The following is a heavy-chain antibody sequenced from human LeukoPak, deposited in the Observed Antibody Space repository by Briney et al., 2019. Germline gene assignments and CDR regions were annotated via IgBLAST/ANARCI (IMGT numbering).Heavy chain of an antibody. J-gene: IGHJ6*03. D-gene: IGHD3-10*01. CDR2: INHSGST. V-gene: IGHV4-34*01. CDR1: GGSFSGYY. Sequence: SETLSLTCAVYGGSFSGYYWSWIRQPPGKGLEWIGEINHSGSTNYNPSLKSRVTISVDTSKNQFSLKLSSVTAADTAVYYCARGLPYGSGSYLAPYYMDVWGKGTTVTVSS. CDR3: ARGLPYGSGSYLAPYYMDV.